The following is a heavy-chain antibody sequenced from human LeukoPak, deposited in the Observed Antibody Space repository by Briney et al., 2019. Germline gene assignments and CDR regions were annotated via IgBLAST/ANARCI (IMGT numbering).Heavy chain of an antibody. CDR3: ARGDPHADL. CDR1: GFDLNTYE. CDR2: ITISGHTK. Sequence: GGSLRLSCAASGFDLNTYEMNWVRQAPGQGLEWIADITISGHTKNYADSVKGRFTISRNNARTSLYLQMNSLRVEDTGVYYCARGDPHADLWGQGTLVTVSS. V-gene: IGHV3-48*03. J-gene: IGHJ5*02.